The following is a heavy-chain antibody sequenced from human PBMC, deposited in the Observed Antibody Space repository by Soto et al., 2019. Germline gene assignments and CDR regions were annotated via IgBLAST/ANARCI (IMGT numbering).Heavy chain of an antibody. J-gene: IGHJ4*02. CDR2: IYPGDSDT. Sequence: PGESLKISCRGSGYSFTSYWTGLVRQMPGKGLEGKGIIYPGDSDTRYSQSLQGQVNISDDKSISKAYLQWSSLKASDTAMYYCARRHLADYWGQGTLVTVSS. V-gene: IGHV5-51*01. CDR1: GYSFTSYW. CDR3: ARRHLADY.